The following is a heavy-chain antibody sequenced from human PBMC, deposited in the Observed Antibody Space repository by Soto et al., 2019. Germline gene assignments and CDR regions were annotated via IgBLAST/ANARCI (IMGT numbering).Heavy chain of an antibody. J-gene: IGHJ4*02. CDR1: GYTFTSYA. Sequence: QVQLVQSGAEVKKPGASVKVSCKASGYTFTSYAMHWVRQAPGQRLEWMGWINAGNGNTKYSQKSQGRVTITRDTSASTAYMELSSLRSEDTAVYYCARVSYLDPAGYFDYWGQGTLVTVSS. D-gene: IGHD2-2*01. V-gene: IGHV1-3*01. CDR3: ARVSYLDPAGYFDY. CDR2: INAGNGNT.